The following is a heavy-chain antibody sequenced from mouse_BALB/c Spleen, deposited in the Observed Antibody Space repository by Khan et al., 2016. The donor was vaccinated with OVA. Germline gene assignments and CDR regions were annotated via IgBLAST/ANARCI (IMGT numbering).Heavy chain of an antibody. V-gene: IGHV1S56*01. CDR1: GYTFTTYY. J-gene: IGHJ4*01. CDR2: IYPGSVNP. D-gene: IGHD2-4*01. Sequence: QVQLQQSGPELVKPGASVRISCKASGYTFTTYYIHWVKQRPGQGLQWIGWIYPGSVNPQYNEQFKGKATLTADKSSSTAYMQLSRLTSEDSAVYFCARDDYFVGDAMDYLGQGTSVTVSS. CDR3: ARDDYFVGDAMDY.